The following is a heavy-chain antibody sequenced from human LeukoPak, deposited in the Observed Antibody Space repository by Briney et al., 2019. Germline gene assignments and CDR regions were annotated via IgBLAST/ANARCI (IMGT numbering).Heavy chain of an antibody. Sequence: GGSLRLSCAASGFTFVDYAMHWVRQAPGKGLEWVSGISWNSGTIGYADSVKGRFTISRDNSKNTLYLQMNSLRAEDTAVYYCAKDSFVPAAITNLDYWGQGTLVTVSS. V-gene: IGHV3-9*01. D-gene: IGHD2-2*02. J-gene: IGHJ4*02. CDR2: ISWNSGTI. CDR1: GFTFVDYA. CDR3: AKDSFVPAAITNLDY.